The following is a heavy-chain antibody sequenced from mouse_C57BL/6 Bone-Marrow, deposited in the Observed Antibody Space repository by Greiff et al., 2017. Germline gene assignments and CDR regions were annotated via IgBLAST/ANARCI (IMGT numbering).Heavy chain of an antibody. D-gene: IGHD1-1*01. CDR3: ARHIHYYYGSVDY. CDR1: GFTFSSYG. V-gene: IGHV5-6*01. CDR2: ISSGGSYT. J-gene: IGHJ2*01. Sequence: EVKLMESGGDLVKPGGSLKLSCAASGFTFSSYGMSWVRQTPDKRLEWVATISSGGSYTYYPDSVKGRFTISRDNAKNTLYLQMSSLKSEDTAMYYGARHIHYYYGSVDYWGQGTTLTVSS.